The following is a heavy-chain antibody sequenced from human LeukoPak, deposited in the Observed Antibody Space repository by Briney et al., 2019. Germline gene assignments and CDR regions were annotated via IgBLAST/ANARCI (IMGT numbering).Heavy chain of an antibody. V-gene: IGHV3-74*01. CDR2: INSDGSST. J-gene: IGHJ5*02. CDR3: AKETGPGGSNWFDP. Sequence: GGSLRLSCAASGFMFSSYWMHWVRQAPGKGLVWVSRINSDGSSTSYADSVKGRFTISRDNAKNTLYLQMNSLRVEDTAVYYCAKETGPGGSNWFDPWGQGTLVTVSS. D-gene: IGHD2-15*01. CDR1: GFMFSSYW.